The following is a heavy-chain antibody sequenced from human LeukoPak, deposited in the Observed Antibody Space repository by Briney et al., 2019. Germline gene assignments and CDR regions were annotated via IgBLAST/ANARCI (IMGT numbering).Heavy chain of an antibody. CDR1: GFTFSSYA. CDR3: ARNRWGLPSAGWFDP. D-gene: IGHD3-16*01. CDR2: ISSNGGST. Sequence: PGGSLRLSCAASGFTFSSYAMHWVRQAPGKGLEYVSAISSNGGSTYYANSVKGRFTISRDNSKNTLYLQMGSLRAEDMAVYYCARNRWGLPSAGWFDPWGQGTLVTVSS. V-gene: IGHV3-64*01. J-gene: IGHJ5*02.